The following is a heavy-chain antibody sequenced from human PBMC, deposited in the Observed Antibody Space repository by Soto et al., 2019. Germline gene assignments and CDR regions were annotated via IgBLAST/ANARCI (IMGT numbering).Heavy chain of an antibody. V-gene: IGHV4-39*01. CDR3: ARQYYGCNSNWFFDL. CDR1: GGSISSSSYY. D-gene: IGHD4-17*01. CDR2: IYYSGST. J-gene: IGHJ2*01. Sequence: QLQLQESGPGLVKPSETLSLTCTVSGGSISSSSYYWGWIRQPPGKGLEWIGSIYYSGSTYNNPSLQSRATIYVDTSKNQLSLKLSSVTAADPSVYYCARQYYGCNSNWFFDLWGRGTLVTVSS.